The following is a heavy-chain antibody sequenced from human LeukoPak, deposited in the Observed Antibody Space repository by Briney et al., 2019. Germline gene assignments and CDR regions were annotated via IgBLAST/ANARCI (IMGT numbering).Heavy chain of an antibody. D-gene: IGHD1-26*01. Sequence: PSETLSLTCTVSGGSMINYHWNWIRQSPDQGLQWIASVYHTGTSKYNSSFQSRVTISIDVSGNQFSLSVASVTAADTALYFCARGGPWERVTSPFDNWGQGTLVTVSS. J-gene: IGHJ4*02. CDR1: GGSMINYH. CDR2: VYHTGTS. V-gene: IGHV4-59*13. CDR3: ARGGPWERVTSPFDN.